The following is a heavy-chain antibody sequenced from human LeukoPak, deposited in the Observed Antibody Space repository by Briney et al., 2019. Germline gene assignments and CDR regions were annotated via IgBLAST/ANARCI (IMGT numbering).Heavy chain of an antibody. J-gene: IGHJ3*02. CDR3: ARDRWGSYGYYNNYGAFDI. V-gene: IGHV3-33*01. CDR1: GFTFSSYG. Sequence: GGSLRLSCAASGFTFSSYGMHWVRQAPGKGLEWVAVIWYDGSNKYYADSVKGRFTISRDNSKNTLYLQMNSLRAEDTAVYYCARDRWGSYGYYNNYGAFDIWGQGTMVTVSS. CDR2: IWYDGSNK. D-gene: IGHD5-18*01.